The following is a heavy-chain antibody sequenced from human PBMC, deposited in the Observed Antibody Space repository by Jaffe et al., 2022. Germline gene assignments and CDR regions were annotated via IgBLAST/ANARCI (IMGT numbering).Heavy chain of an antibody. CDR2: INTNTGNP. J-gene: IGHJ6*03. Sequence: QVQLVQSGSELKKPGASVKVSCKASGYTFTSYAMNWVRQAPGQGLEWMGWINTNTGNPTYAQGFTGRFVFSLDTSVSTAYLQISSLKAEDTAVYYCARVRLYTPQGALWFRDQQPHYYYMDVWGKGTTVTVSS. V-gene: IGHV7-4-1*02. CDR3: ARVRLYTPQGALWFRDQQPHYYYMDV. CDR1: GYTFTSYA. D-gene: IGHD3-10*01.